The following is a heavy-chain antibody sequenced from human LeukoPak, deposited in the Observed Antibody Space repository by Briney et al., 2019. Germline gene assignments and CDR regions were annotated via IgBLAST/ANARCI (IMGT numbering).Heavy chain of an antibody. J-gene: IGHJ4*02. CDR1: GYTFTDYY. CDR3: ARVLGRSGFYSGSLHYFDY. Sequence: ASVKVSCKASGYTFTDYYMHWVRQAPGQGLEWMGWINPNSGGTNYAQKFQGRVTMTRDTSISTAYMELSRLRSDDTAVYYCARVLGRSGFYSGSLHYFDYWGQGTLVTVSP. D-gene: IGHD1-26*01. V-gene: IGHV1-2*02. CDR2: INPNSGGT.